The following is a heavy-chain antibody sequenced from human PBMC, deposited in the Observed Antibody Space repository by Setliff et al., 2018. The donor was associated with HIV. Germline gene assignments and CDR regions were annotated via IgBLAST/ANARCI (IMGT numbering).Heavy chain of an antibody. Sequence: SETLSLTCTASGDSISSYSWNWIRQSPGGGLEWIGFIFSSGSTKYNPSLQSRVTMSIDTSKNQFSLRLSSVTAADTALYFCARGFDHGDYEESGYVFYYMDVWGKGTTVTVSS. V-gene: IGHV4-59*01. CDR3: ARGFDHGDYEESGYVFYYMDV. D-gene: IGHD4-17*01. J-gene: IGHJ6*03. CDR2: IFSSGST. CDR1: GDSISSYS.